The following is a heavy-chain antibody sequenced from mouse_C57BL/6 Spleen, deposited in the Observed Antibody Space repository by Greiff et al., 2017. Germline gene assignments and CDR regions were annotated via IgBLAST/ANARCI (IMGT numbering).Heavy chain of an antibody. CDR1: GYTFTDYY. D-gene: IGHD1-1*01. Sequence: EVQLQQSGPELVKPGASVKISCKASGYTFTDYYMNWVKQSHGKSLEWIGDINPNNGGTSYNQKFKGKATLTVDKSSSTAYMELRSLTSEDSAVYYCARTPSYYGSSYDYWGQGTTLTVSS. CDR2: INPNNGGT. CDR3: ARTPSYYGSSYDY. V-gene: IGHV1-26*01. J-gene: IGHJ2*01.